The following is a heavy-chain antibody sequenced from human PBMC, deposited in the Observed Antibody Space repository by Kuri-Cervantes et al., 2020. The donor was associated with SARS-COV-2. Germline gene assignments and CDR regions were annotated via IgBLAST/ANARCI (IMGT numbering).Heavy chain of an antibody. J-gene: IGHJ6*01. Sequence: SQTLSLTCAVYGGSFSGYYWSWIRQPPGKGLEWIGEINHSGSTNYNPSLKGRVTISVDTSKNQFSLKLSSVTAADTAVYYCARGRLAANYYYYGMDVWGQGSTTTSSS. CDR3: ARGRLAANYYYYGMDV. CDR1: GGSFSGYY. V-gene: IGHV4-34*01. CDR2: INHSGST. D-gene: IGHD6-13*01.